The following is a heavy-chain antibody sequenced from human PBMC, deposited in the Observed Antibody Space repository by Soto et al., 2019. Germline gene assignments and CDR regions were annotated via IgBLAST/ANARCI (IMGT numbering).Heavy chain of an antibody. Sequence: ASVKVSCKASGYTFTSYGISWVRQAPGQGLEWMGWISAYNGNTNYAQKLQGRVTMTTDTSTSTAYMELRSLRSDDTAVYYCARDSLTYYDILTCYPGRLDAFDIWGQGTMVTVSS. V-gene: IGHV1-18*01. D-gene: IGHD3-9*01. CDR2: ISAYNGNT. CDR3: ARDSLTYYDILTCYPGRLDAFDI. CDR1: GYTFTSYG. J-gene: IGHJ3*02.